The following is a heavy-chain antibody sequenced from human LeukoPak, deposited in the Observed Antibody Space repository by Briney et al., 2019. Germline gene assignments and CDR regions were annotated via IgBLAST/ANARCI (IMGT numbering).Heavy chain of an antibody. D-gene: IGHD3-16*01. J-gene: IGHJ3*02. Sequence: GRSLRLSCAASGFTFSSDGMYWVCKAPGPGLEWVAVILNDGSQEKYADSVKGRFTISRDNSKNTLFLQMNSLRAEDTAVYYCARDDALGDNALDIWGQGTMLTVSS. CDR2: ILNDGSQE. V-gene: IGHV3-33*01. CDR3: ARDDALGDNALDI. CDR1: GFTFSSDG.